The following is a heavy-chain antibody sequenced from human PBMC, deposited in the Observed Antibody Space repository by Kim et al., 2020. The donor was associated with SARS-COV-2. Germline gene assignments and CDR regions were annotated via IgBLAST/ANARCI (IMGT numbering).Heavy chain of an antibody. J-gene: IGHJ4*02. Sequence: SETLSLTCFLSGGSFSGYYWSWIRQSPGKGLEVIGEIDPSGSASYNPSLKSRVTISLDTSKNQFSLRLTSVTAADTAVYFCARVWDYWGQGTLVTVSS. CDR2: IDPSGSA. CDR1: GGSFSGYY. V-gene: IGHV4-34*01. CDR3: ARVWDY.